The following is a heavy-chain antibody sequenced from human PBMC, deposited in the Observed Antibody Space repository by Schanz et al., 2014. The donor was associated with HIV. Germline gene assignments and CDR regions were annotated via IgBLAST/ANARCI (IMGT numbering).Heavy chain of an antibody. J-gene: IGHJ2*01. V-gene: IGHV1-69*01. D-gene: IGHD1-26*01. CDR2: IIPIFDAA. CDR1: GDTFKSHG. Sequence: QVPLVQSGAALRKPGTSVRVSCMVPGDTFKSHGFGWVRQAPGQGPEWMGGIIPIFDAANYAQTFQGRLTITADESTGTVYMDLTSLRYEDTALYYCAASMYNGSYGTHYYFDLWGRGTLVTVSS. CDR3: AASMYNGSYGTHYYFDL.